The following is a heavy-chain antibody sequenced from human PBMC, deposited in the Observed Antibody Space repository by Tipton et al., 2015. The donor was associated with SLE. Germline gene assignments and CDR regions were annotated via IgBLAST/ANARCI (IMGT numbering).Heavy chain of an antibody. CDR1: GFAFSSYT. J-gene: IGHJ6*02. CDR2: ISGSDYST. V-gene: IGHV3-23*01. Sequence: SLRLSCTASGFAFSSYTMNWLRQVPGKGLEWVSAISGSDYSTYYTDSVKGRFTVSRDNSKNTLYLQMNSLRAEDTSVYYCARVLVDYYYGMDVWGQGTTVTVSS. CDR3: ARVLVDYYYGMDV. D-gene: IGHD2-15*01.